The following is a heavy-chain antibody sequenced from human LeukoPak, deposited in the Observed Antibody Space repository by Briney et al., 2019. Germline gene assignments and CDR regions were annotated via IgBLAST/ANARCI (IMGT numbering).Heavy chain of an antibody. CDR2: ISAYNGNI. V-gene: IGHV1-18*01. CDR1: GYTFTSYG. CDR3: ARDHPEQWLVQGDAFDI. J-gene: IGHJ3*02. Sequence: ASVKVSCKASGYTFTSYGISWVRQAPGQGLEWVGWISAYNGNINYAQKLQGRVTMTTDTSTSTAYMELRSLRSDDTAVYYCARDHPEQWLVQGDAFDIWGQGTMVTVSS. D-gene: IGHD6-19*01.